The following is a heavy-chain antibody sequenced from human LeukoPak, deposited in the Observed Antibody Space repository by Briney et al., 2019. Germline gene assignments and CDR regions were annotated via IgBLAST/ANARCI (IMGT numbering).Heavy chain of an antibody. CDR3: ARETYDSSGYYYFYFDY. D-gene: IGHD3-22*01. J-gene: IGHJ4*02. CDR1: GFTFSSYW. CDR2: INSDGSST. V-gene: IGHV3-74*01. Sequence: GGSLRLSCAASGFTFSSYWMHWVRQAPGKGLVCVSRINSDGSSTTYADSVKGRFTISRDNAKNTLYLQMNSLRAEDTAVYYCARETYDSSGYYYFYFDYWGQGTLVTVSS.